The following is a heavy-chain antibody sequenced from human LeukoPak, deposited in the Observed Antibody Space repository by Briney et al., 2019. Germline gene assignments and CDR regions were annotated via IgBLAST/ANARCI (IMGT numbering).Heavy chain of an antibody. CDR3: ARPLDPNWFDP. CDR2: ISYSGST. V-gene: IGHV4-39*01. CDR1: GVSISSTYF. Sequence: PSETLSLTCTVSGVSISSTYFWGWVRQPPGKGLEWIGSISYSGSTYYNPSLKSRVTISVDTSKNQFSLKLSSVTAADTAVYYCARPLDPNWFDPWGQGTLVTVSS. J-gene: IGHJ5*02.